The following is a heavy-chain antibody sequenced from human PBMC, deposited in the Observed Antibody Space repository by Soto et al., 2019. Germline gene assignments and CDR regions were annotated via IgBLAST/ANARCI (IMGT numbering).Heavy chain of an antibody. Sequence: EVQLAESGGGMVQPGGPLRLSCVASGFTFSSYDMHWVRQAPGKGLEYVSSISSNGGTTYYGNSVKGRFTISRDNSKNTLYLQMGSLRAEDMAVYYCVRRVSGNYDYWGQGTLVTGSS. D-gene: IGHD1-7*01. CDR2: ISSNGGTT. CDR1: GFTFSSYD. V-gene: IGHV3-64*01. CDR3: VRRVSGNYDY. J-gene: IGHJ4*02.